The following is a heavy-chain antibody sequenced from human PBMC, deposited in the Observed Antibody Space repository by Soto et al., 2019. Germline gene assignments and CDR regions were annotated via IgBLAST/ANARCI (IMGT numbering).Heavy chain of an antibody. Sequence: GGSLRLSCAASGSTLSDHYVDWVRQAPGKGLEWVGRSGNKANSDTTEYGSSVKGRFTISRDDSKNSMYLQMNSLKTEDTAVYYCTRGYSGIDIYAFDIWGQGHWSPSPQ. D-gene: IGHD1-26*01. J-gene: IGHJ3*02. V-gene: IGHV3-72*01. CDR2: SGNKANSDTT. CDR1: GSTLSDHY. CDR3: TRGYSGIDIYAFDI.